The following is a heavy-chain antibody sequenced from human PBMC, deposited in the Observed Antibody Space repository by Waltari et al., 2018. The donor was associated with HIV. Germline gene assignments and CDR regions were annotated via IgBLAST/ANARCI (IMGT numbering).Heavy chain of an antibody. J-gene: IGHJ5*02. CDR1: GGSISSGSYY. V-gene: IGHV4-61*02. Sequence: QVQLQESGPGLVKPSQTLSLTCTVSGGSISSGSYYWSWIRQPAGKGLEVIGLIYTSGSTNYNPSLKSRVTISVDTSKNQFSLKLRSVTAADTAVYYCARAYYDFWSGTGSSGNWFDPWGQGTLVTVSS. CDR2: IYTSGST. D-gene: IGHD3-3*01. CDR3: ARAYYDFWSGTGSSGNWFDP.